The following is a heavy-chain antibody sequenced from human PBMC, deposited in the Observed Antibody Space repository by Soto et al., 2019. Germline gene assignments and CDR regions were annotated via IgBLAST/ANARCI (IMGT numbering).Heavy chain of an antibody. CDR2: IRSKANSYAT. V-gene: IGHV3-73*02. Sequence: EVQLVESGGGLVQPGGSLKHSCAASGFTFSGSAMHWVRQASGKGLEWVGRIRSKANSYATAYAASVKGRFTISRDDSKNTAYLQMNSLKTEDTAVYYCTRHEGIAAAGFAEYFQHWGQGTLVTVSS. D-gene: IGHD6-13*01. CDR3: TRHEGIAAAGFAEYFQH. CDR1: GFTFSGSA. J-gene: IGHJ1*01.